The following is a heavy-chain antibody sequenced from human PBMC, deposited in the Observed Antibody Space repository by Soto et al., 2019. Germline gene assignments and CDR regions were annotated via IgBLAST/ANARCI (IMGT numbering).Heavy chain of an antibody. V-gene: IGHV4-4*07. CDR1: GGSIFSYY. CDR2: MYTTGGT. D-gene: IGHD6-6*01. Sequence: TSETLSLTCIVSGGSIFSYYWDWIRQPAGKGLEWIGRMYTTGGTISGPSLRSRVTMSVDTSKSQFSLKLSSVTAADTAVYYCAGDRPDYFYGMDVWGQGTTVTVSS. CDR3: AGDRPDYFYGMDV. J-gene: IGHJ6*02.